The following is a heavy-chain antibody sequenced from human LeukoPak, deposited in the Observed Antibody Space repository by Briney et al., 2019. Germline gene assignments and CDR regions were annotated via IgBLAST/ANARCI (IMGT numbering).Heavy chain of an antibody. CDR1: GYSFTSYW. J-gene: IGHJ3*02. V-gene: IGHV5-51*01. CDR3: GRKNFQTKGELRGGGAFDI. CDR2: IYPGDSDT. Sequence: GESLKISCKGSGYSFTSYWIGWVRQMPGKGLEWMGIIYPGDSDTRYSPSFQGQVTISADKSISTAYLQWSRLKASDTAMYYCGRKNFQTKGELRGGGAFDIWGQGTMVTVSS. D-gene: IGHD1-26*01.